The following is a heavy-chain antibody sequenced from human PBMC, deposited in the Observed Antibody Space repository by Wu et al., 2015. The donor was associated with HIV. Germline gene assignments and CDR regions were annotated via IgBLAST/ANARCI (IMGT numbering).Heavy chain of an antibody. J-gene: IGHJ4*02. D-gene: IGHD4-17*01. CDR1: GYTLTKLP. Sequence: QVHLVQSGAEVKKPGASVKVSCKVSGYTLTKLPMHWVRQVPGKGLEWMGGFDFKYGETIYAQKFQGRVTMTEDISTDTAYMELSSLRSEDTAVYYCARVDYGDYDFDYVGQGTLVTVSS. CDR3: ARVDYGDYDFDY. CDR2: FDFKYGET. V-gene: IGHV1-24*01.